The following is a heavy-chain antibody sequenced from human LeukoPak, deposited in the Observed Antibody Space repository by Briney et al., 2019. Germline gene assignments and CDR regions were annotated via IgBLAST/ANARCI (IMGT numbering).Heavy chain of an antibody. V-gene: IGHV3-23*01. CDR3: ARGYALYSGRYIDFDY. CDR2: ISNIGGKT. Sequence: GGSLRLSCAASGFTFSSCAMAWVRQAPGKGLEWVSSISNIGGKTYYADSVKGRFTISRDNSKNTLYLQMNSLRAEDTAVYYCARGYALYSGRYIDFDYWGQGTLVTVSS. D-gene: IGHD1-26*01. J-gene: IGHJ4*02. CDR1: GFTFSSCA.